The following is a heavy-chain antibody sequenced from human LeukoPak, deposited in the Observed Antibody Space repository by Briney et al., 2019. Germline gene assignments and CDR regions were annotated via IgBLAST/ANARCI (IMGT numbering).Heavy chain of an antibody. CDR2: ISSRSNYI. Sequence: PGGSLRLSCAASGFTFSTYSMNWVRQAPGKGLEWVSCISSRSNYIQYADSVKGRFTISRDNAKNSLYLQMNSLRAEDTAVYYCARDKAYCGGDCYSDAFDIWGQGTMVTVSS. D-gene: IGHD2-21*02. V-gene: IGHV3-21*01. CDR1: GFTFSTYS. J-gene: IGHJ3*02. CDR3: ARDKAYCGGDCYSDAFDI.